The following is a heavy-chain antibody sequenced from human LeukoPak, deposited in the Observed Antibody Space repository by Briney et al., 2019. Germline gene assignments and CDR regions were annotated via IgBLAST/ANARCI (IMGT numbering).Heavy chain of an antibody. D-gene: IGHD3-9*01. J-gene: IGHJ4*02. CDR2: IYHSGST. V-gene: IGHV4-38-2*02. CDR3: ARVGITISSYYFDY. Sequence: PSETLSLTCTVSGYSISSGYYWGWIRQPPGKGLEWIGSIYHSGSTYYNPSLKSRVTISVDTSKNQFSLKLSSVTAADTAVYYCARVGITISSYYFDYWGQGTLVTVSS. CDR1: GYSISSGYY.